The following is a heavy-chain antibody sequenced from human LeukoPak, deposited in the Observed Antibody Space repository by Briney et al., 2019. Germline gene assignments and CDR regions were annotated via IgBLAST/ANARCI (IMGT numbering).Heavy chain of an antibody. D-gene: IGHD3-3*01. V-gene: IGHV1-18*01. J-gene: IGHJ3*02. CDR1: GGTFSSYA. CDR2: ISAYNGNT. Sequence: ASVKVSCKASGGTFSSYAISWVRQAPGQGLEWMGWISAYNGNTNYAQKLQGRVTMTTDTSTSTAYMELRSLRSDDTAVYYCARDLRFLEPDDAFDIWGQGTMVTVSS. CDR3: ARDLRFLEPDDAFDI.